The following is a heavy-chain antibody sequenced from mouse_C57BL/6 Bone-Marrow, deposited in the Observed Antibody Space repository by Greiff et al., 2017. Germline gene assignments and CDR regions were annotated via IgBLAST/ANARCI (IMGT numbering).Heavy chain of an antibody. CDR2: IDPSDSFT. Sequence: QVQLQQPGAELVMPGASVKLSCKASGYTFPSYWMHWVKQRPGQGLEWIGEIDPSDSFTNYNQKFKGKSTLTVDKSSSTAYMQLSSLTSEDSAVYYCARDGYDGAWFAYWGQGTLVTVSA. V-gene: IGHV1-69*01. CDR1: GYTFPSYW. J-gene: IGHJ3*01. CDR3: ARDGYDGAWFAY. D-gene: IGHD2-2*01.